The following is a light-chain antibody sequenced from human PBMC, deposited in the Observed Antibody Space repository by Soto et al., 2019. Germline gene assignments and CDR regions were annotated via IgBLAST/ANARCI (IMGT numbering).Light chain of an antibody. Sequence: QSVLTQPPSASGTPGQRVTISCSGSSSNIGSKTVNWYQQLPGTAPKLLIYGSDQRPSGVPDRFSGSKSGTSASLAISGLQSEDEADYYCGSWDSSLSAYVFGTGTKVTVL. V-gene: IGLV1-44*01. J-gene: IGLJ1*01. CDR2: GSD. CDR3: GSWDSSLSAYV. CDR1: SSNIGSKT.